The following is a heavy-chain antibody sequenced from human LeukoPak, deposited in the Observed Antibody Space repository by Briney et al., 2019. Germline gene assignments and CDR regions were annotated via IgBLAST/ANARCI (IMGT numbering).Heavy chain of an antibody. Sequence: SVKVSCKASGGTFSSYTISWVRQAPGQGLEWMGRIIPILGIANYAQKFQGRVTITADKSTSTAYMELSSLRSEDTAVYYCARDSHRTYYDYVWGSYIGYWGQGTLVTVSS. V-gene: IGHV1-69*04. J-gene: IGHJ4*02. CDR2: IIPILGIA. D-gene: IGHD3-16*01. CDR3: ARDSHRTYYDYVWGSYIGY. CDR1: GGTFSSYT.